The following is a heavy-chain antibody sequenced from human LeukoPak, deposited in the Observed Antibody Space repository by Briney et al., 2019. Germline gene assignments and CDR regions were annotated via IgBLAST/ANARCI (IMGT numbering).Heavy chain of an antibody. CDR2: IYYTGST. J-gene: IGHJ4*02. V-gene: IGHV4-39*07. CDR3: ARDPTY. Sequence: PSETLSLTCTVSGGSLSSRSYYWAWIRQPPGKGLEWIGTIYYTGSTHYNPSLKSRVTISVDTSKNQFSLKLTSVTAADTAVYYCARDPTYWGQGILVTVSS. CDR1: GGSLSSRSYY.